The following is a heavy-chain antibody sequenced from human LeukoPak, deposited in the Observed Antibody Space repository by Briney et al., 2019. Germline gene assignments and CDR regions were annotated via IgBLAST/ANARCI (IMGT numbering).Heavy chain of an antibody. D-gene: IGHD2-2*01. CDR3: ARDRDVVVPAAIGYYYYYYMDV. CDR1: VGAFSSYA. CDR2: IIPIFCTT. V-gene: IGHV1-69*05. J-gene: IGHJ6*03. Sequence: VASEKVSCKASVGAFSSYAISWVRQAPGQGLEWMGRIIPIFCTTHYAQNFQGRVKITTDEATRTAYMELSSMRSEDTAVYYCARDRDVVVPAAIGYYYYYYMDVWGKGTTVTVSS.